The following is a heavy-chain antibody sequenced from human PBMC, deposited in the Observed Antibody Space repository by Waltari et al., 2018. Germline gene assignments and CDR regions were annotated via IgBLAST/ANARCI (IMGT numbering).Heavy chain of an antibody. D-gene: IGHD3-22*01. Sequence: QVQLQESGPGLVKPSQTLSLTCTVSGGSISSGGYYWRWIRQHPGRGLEWIGYTYYSGGNYYNPSLKSRVTISVDTSKNQFSLKLSSVTAADTAVYYCAAAGYYDSSGYSNDAFDIWGQGTMVTVSS. V-gene: IGHV4-31*03. CDR2: TYYSGGN. CDR3: AAAGYYDSSGYSNDAFDI. CDR1: GGSISSGGYY. J-gene: IGHJ3*02.